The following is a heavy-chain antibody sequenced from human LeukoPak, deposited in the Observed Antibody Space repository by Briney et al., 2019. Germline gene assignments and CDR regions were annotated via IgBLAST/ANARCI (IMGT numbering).Heavy chain of an antibody. J-gene: IGHJ4*02. D-gene: IGHD6-19*01. CDR1: GFTVSNNF. CDR3: ARSGSGWFDF. Sequence: GGSLRLSCAASGFTVSNNFMSWVRQAPGKGLEWVSVIYAGGDTYYADSVKGRFTISRDNSKNTLYLQMNSLRAEDTAVYYCARSGSGWFDFWGQGTLVTVSS. V-gene: IGHV3-53*01. CDR2: IYAGGDT.